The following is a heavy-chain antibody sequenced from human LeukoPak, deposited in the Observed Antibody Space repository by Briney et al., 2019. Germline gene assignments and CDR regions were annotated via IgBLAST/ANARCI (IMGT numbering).Heavy chain of an antibody. Sequence: GGPLRLSCTVSGFPFGVHPVRWLRQAPGKGLVWLGFLRSKAYGGTPEYAASVKGRFTIPRDDSKSIAYLQMNSLKTEDTAVYYCTREVYIVVVPAAPRGVYYYYYMDVWGKGTTVTVSS. CDR2: LRSKAYGGTP. CDR3: TREVYIVVVPAAPRGVYYYYYMDV. CDR1: GFPFGVHP. V-gene: IGHV3-49*03. J-gene: IGHJ6*03. D-gene: IGHD2-2*01.